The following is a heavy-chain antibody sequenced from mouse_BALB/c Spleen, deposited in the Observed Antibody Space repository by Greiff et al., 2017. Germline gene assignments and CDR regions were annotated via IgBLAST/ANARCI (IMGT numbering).Heavy chain of an antibody. Sequence: QVHVKQSGAELARPGASVKMSCKASGYTFTSYTMHWVKQRPGQGLEWIGYINPSSGYTNYNQKFKDKATLTADKSSSTAYMQLSSLTSEDSAVYYCARNYYGSSSFAYWGQGTLVTVSA. D-gene: IGHD1-1*01. CDR3: ARNYYGSSSFAY. J-gene: IGHJ3*01. V-gene: IGHV1-4*01. CDR2: INPSSGYT. CDR1: GYTFTSYT.